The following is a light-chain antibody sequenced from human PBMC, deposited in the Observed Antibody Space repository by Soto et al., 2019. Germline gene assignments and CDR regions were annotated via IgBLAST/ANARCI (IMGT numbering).Light chain of an antibody. Sequence: DIQMTQSPSTLSASVGDRVTITCRASQSISSWLAWYQQKPGKAPKLLIYKASILESGVPSRFSGSGSGTEFTLTISSLQPDDFASYYCQQYNSYLLTFGQGTRLEIK. CDR1: QSISSW. J-gene: IGKJ5*01. CDR3: QQYNSYLLT. V-gene: IGKV1-5*03. CDR2: KAS.